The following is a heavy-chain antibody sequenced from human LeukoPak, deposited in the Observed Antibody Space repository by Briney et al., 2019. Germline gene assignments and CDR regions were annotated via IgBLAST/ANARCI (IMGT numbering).Heavy chain of an antibody. D-gene: IGHD3-3*01. CDR2: ISSGSSYI. V-gene: IGHV3-21*01. J-gene: IGHJ5*02. Sequence: GGSLRLSCAASGFTFSSYSMNWVRQAPGKGLEWVSSISSGSSYIYYADSMKGRFTISRDNAKNSLSLQMNSLRAEDTAVYYGARQYDFWSGYPVGNWFDPWGQGTLVTVSS. CDR3: ARQYDFWSGYPVGNWFDP. CDR1: GFTFSSYS.